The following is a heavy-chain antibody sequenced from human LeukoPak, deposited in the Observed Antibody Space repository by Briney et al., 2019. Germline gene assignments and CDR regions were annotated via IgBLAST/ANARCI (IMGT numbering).Heavy chain of an antibody. CDR1: GFTFSSYG. CDR3: ARSWPPRDWDQNYFDY. Sequence: PGRSLRLSCAVSGFTFSSYGMHWVRQAPGKGLEWVAVIWYDGSNKYYADSVKGRFTISRDNAENSLYLQMNRLRPDDTALYYCARSWPPRDWDQNYFDYWGQGTLVTVSS. CDR2: IWYDGSNK. D-gene: IGHD3/OR15-3a*01. J-gene: IGHJ4*02. V-gene: IGHV3-33*03.